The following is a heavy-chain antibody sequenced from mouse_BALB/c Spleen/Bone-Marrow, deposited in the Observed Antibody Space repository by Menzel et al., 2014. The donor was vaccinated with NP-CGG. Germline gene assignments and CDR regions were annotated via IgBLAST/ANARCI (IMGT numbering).Heavy chain of an antibody. V-gene: IGHV1-9*01. CDR1: GYTFSNYW. D-gene: IGHD2-2*01. Sequence: VKLMESGAELMKPGASVKISCKATGYTFSNYWIEWIKQRPGHGLEWIGEILPGGGSTKYNEKFKDKATFTADTSSKTAYMQLSSLTSEDSAVYYCARSGYGYYAMDYWGQGTSVTVSS. J-gene: IGHJ4*01. CDR2: ILPGGGST. CDR3: ARSGYGYYAMDY.